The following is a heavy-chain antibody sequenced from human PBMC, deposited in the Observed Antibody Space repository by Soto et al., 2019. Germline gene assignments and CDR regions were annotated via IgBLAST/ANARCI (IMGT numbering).Heavy chain of an antibody. D-gene: IGHD4-17*01. CDR3: ARVRTTVSNWSDP. V-gene: IGHV4-4*02. Sequence: QVQLQESGPGLVKPSGTLSLTCAVSGGSISSSNWWSWVRQPPGKGLEWIGEIYHRGSTNYNPSLMSRVTISVDKSQNQFSLQLSSVTAAATAVYYCARVRTTVSNWSDPWGQGTLVTVSS. CDR2: IYHRGST. J-gene: IGHJ5*02. CDR1: GGSISSSNW.